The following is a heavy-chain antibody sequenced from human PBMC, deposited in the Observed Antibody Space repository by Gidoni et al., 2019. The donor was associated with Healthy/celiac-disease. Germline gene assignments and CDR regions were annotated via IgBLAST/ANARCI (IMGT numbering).Heavy chain of an antibody. CDR1: GFHFGSSG. D-gene: IGHD1-26*01. CDR3: AKDSSGSYYGLAYSFDY. J-gene: IGHJ4*02. CDR2: ISDDGSNK. Sequence: QVQLVESGGGVVQPGRSLRLSCAASGFHFGSSGMHWVRQAPGKGLEWGAVISDDGSNKYYADSVKGRFTISRDNSKNTLYLQMNSLRAEDTAVYYCAKDSSGSYYGLAYSFDYWGQGTLVTVSS. V-gene: IGHV3-30*18.